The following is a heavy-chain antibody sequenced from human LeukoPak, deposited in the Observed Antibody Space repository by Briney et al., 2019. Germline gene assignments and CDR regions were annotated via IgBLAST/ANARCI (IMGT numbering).Heavy chain of an antibody. Sequence: NPSETLSLTCAVYGGSFSGYYWSWIRQPPGKGLEWIGEINHSGSTNYNPSLKSRVTISLDMSENHFSLKPTSVTAADTAVYYCARGQGTVTTHWGQGTLVTVSS. D-gene: IGHD4-17*01. J-gene: IGHJ4*02. V-gene: IGHV4-34*01. CDR3: ARGQGTVTTH. CDR1: GGSFSGYY. CDR2: INHSGST.